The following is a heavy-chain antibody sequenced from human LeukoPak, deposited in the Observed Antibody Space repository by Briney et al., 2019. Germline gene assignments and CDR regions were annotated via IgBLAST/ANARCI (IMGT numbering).Heavy chain of an antibody. V-gene: IGHV3-23*01. CDR3: ARDRIAAAGTVGYYYYGMDV. CDR1: GFTFSTYA. J-gene: IGHJ6*02. Sequence: GGSLRLSCAASGFTFSTYAMNWVRQAPGKGLEWVSGISGSGGSTYYADSVKGRFTISRDKSKNTLYLQMNSLRAEDTAVYYCARDRIAAAGTVGYYYYGMDVWGQGTTVTVSS. D-gene: IGHD6-13*01. CDR2: ISGSGGST.